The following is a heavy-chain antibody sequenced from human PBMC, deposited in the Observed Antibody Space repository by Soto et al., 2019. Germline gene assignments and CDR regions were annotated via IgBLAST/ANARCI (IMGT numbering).Heavy chain of an antibody. V-gene: IGHV4-4*07. CDR3: VRDGTKTLRDWFDP. D-gene: IGHD1-1*01. J-gene: IGHJ5*02. Sequence: KSSETLSLTCTVSGASISGFYWSWIRKSAGKGLEWIGRIYATGTTDYNPSLKSRVTMSVGTSKKQFSLKLRSVTAADTAVYYCVRDGTKTLRDWFDPWGQGISVTVSS. CDR1: GASISGFY. CDR2: IYATGTT.